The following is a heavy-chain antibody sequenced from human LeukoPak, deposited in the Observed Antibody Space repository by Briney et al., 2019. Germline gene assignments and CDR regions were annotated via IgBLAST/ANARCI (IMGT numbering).Heavy chain of an antibody. CDR1: GFTFDDYG. D-gene: IGHD3-10*01. CDR3: VRSITMFQY. Sequence: GGSLRLSCAASGFTFDDYGMNWVRQAPGKGLEWVSGISLNGGSSGYADSVKGRFTISRDNAKNSLYLQMTSLRAEDTALYYCVRSITMFQYWGQGTLVTVSS. CDR2: ISLNGGSS. V-gene: IGHV3-20*04. J-gene: IGHJ1*01.